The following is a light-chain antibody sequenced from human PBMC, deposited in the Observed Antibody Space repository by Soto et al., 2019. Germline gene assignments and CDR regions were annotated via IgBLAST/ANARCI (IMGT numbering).Light chain of an antibody. Sequence: MTQSPLSLPVTPGEPSSISCRSSQSLLHSNGYNYLDWYLQKPGKAPKLLIYDASNLETGVPSRFSGSGSGTDFTFTISSLQPEDIATYYCQQYDNLPPITFGQGTRLEI. CDR3: QQYDNLPPIT. CDR2: DAS. V-gene: IGKV1-33*01. J-gene: IGKJ5*01. CDR1: QSLLHSNGYNY.